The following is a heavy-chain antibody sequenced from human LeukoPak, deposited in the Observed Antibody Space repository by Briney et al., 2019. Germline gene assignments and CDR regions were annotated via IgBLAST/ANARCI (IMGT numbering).Heavy chain of an antibody. CDR3: ARHSREGGSSRHIRSRFDP. CDR2: MYYSGST. V-gene: IGHV4-59*08. J-gene: IGHJ5*02. CDR1: GGSISSYQ. D-gene: IGHD6-13*01. Sequence: SETLSLTCTVSGGSISSYQWSWIRQPPGKGLEWIGYMYYSGSTNYNPSLKSRVTISVDTSKNQFSLKLSSVTAADTAVYYCARHSREGGSSRHIRSRFDPWGQGTLVTVSS.